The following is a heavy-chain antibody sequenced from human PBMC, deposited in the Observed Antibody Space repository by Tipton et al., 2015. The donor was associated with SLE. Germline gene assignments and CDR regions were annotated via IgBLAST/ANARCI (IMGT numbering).Heavy chain of an antibody. CDR1: GFTFSFYA. J-gene: IGHJ3*02. V-gene: IGHV3-30*04. Sequence: SLRLSCAASGFTFSFYAIHWVRQAPGKGLEWVSVIYIIGSTYYGDSVKGRFTISRDDSKNTLHLQMNSLRVEDTAVYYCTREVPGTAAFDIWGQGTVVTVSA. CDR2: IYIIGST. D-gene: IGHD6-19*01. CDR3: TREVPGTAAFDI.